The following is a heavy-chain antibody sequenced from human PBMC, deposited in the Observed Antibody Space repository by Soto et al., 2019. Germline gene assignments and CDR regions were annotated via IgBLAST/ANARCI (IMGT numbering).Heavy chain of an antibody. Sequence: EVQLVESGGGVVRPGGSLRLSCAASGFTFDDYGMSWVRQAPGKGLEWVSGINWNGRSTGYADSVKGRFTISRDNAKNSLYLQRNSLRAEDTALDYGARVAQWEVRRNYYGMDVWGQGTTVTVSS. V-gene: IGHV3-20*04. D-gene: IGHD1-26*01. J-gene: IGHJ6*02. CDR1: GFTFDDYG. CDR3: ARVAQWEVRRNYYGMDV. CDR2: INWNGRST.